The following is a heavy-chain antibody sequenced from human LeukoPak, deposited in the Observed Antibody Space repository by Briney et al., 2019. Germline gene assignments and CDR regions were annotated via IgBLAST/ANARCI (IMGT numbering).Heavy chain of an antibody. J-gene: IGHJ3*02. CDR3: ARDPTMIGLGDAFDI. CDR1: GGSISSYY. CDR2: IYHSGST. V-gene: IGHV4-59*01. Sequence: PSETLSLTCTVSGGSISSYYWSWIRQPPGKGLEWIGYIYHSGSTNYNPSLKSRVTISVDTSKNQFSLKLSSVTAADTAVYYCARDPTMIGLGDAFDIWGQGTMVTVSS. D-gene: IGHD3-22*01.